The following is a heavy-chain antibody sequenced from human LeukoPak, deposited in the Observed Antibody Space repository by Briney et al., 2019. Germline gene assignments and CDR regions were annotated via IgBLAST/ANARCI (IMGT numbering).Heavy chain of an antibody. CDR3: ARVSAVVTQAFDY. J-gene: IGHJ4*02. Sequence: SETLSLTCSVSGGSISSNNYWVWVRQPPGKGLEWIGSIYYSGNTYYNPSLKSRVTISVDTSKNQFSLKLRSVTAADTAVYYCARVSAVVTQAFDYWGQGTLVTVSS. V-gene: IGHV4-39*01. D-gene: IGHD4-23*01. CDR2: IYYSGNT. CDR1: GGSISSNNY.